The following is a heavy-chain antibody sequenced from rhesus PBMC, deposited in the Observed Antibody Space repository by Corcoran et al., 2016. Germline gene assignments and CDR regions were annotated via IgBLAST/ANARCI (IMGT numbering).Heavy chain of an antibody. CDR1: GYSISGYY. J-gene: IGHJ4*01. D-gene: IGHD5-12*01. V-gene: IGHV4-122*02. CDR2: ITYSGST. Sequence: QLQLQESGPGLVKPSETLSLTCAVSGYSISGYYWSWIRQAPGKGLEWIGYITYSGSTSYNPSLKSRVTISRDTSKNQFSLKLSSVTAADTAVYYCARDWGGYSYSYLDYWGQGVLVTVSS. CDR3: ARDWGGYSYSYLDY.